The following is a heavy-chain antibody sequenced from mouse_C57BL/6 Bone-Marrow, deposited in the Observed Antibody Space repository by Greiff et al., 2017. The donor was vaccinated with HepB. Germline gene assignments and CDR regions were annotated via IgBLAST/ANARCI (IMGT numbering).Heavy chain of an antibody. CDR3: ARWGYGYYFDY. D-gene: IGHD1-1*01. V-gene: IGHV1-81*01. CDR1: GYTFTSYG. J-gene: IGHJ2*01. Sequence: QVQLQQSGAELARPGASVKLSCKASGYTFTSYGISWVKQRTGQGLEWIGGIYPRSGNTYYNEKFKGKATLTADKSSSTAYMELRSLTAEDSAVYFCARWGYGYYFDYWGQGTTLTVSS. CDR2: IYPRSGNT.